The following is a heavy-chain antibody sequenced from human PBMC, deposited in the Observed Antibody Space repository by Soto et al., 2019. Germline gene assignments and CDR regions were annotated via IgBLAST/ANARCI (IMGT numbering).Heavy chain of an antibody. CDR1: GFTFSSYG. CDR2: RSYDGRNK. D-gene: IGHD5-12*01. CDR3: AKDPNGEWLRFRANWFDP. V-gene: IGHV3-30*18. Sequence: QVQLVESGGGVVQPGRSLRLSCAASGFTFSSYGMHWVRQARGKGLEWVAVRSYDGRNKYYADSVKGRFTMSRDTSKNTLYLQMNSLRAEDTAVYSCAKDPNGEWLRFRANWFDPWGQGTLVTVSS. J-gene: IGHJ5*02.